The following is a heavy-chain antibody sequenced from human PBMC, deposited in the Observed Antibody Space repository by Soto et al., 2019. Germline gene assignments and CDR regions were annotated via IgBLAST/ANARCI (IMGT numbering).Heavy chain of an antibody. CDR1: GGTFSSCA. CDR3: ARLPRGQDYYVISVYLTYHYGMVG. CDR2: IIPMFGTT. J-gene: IGHJ6*02. D-gene: IGHD3-22*01. V-gene: IGHV1-69*13. Sequence: GASVKVSCKASGGTFSSCAINWVRQAPGQGLEWMGGIIPMFGTTNYAQKFQGRVTITADESTSTAYMELSSLRSEDTAVYYCARLPRGQDYYVISVYLTYHYGMVGWGQGTTVTVFS.